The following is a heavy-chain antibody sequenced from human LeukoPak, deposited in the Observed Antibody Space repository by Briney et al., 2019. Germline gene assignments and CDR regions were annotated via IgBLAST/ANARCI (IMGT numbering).Heavy chain of an antibody. V-gene: IGHV1-8*03. CDR1: GYTFTNYD. CDR2: MSPNSANT. Sequence: ASVKVSCKASGYTFTNYDINWVRQATGQGLEWMGWMSPNSANTGYAHNFQGRLSITRNTSISTAYMELSSLRSEDTAVYYCARVRGSGWYDVDYWGQGTLVTVSS. D-gene: IGHD6-19*01. CDR3: ARVRGSGWYDVDY. J-gene: IGHJ4*02.